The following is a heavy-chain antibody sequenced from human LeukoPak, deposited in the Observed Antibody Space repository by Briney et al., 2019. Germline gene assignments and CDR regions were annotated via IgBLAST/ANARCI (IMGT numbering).Heavy chain of an antibody. V-gene: IGHV3-48*01. D-gene: IGHD6-19*01. CDR1: GFTFSSYS. CDR3: ARLDSSGWTHFDY. Sequence: GGSLRLSCAAPGFTFSSYSMNWVRQAPGKGLEWVSYISSSSSTIYYADSVKGRFTISRDNAKNSLYLQMNSLRAEDTAVYYCARLDSSGWTHFDYWGQGTLVTVSS. J-gene: IGHJ4*02. CDR2: ISSSSSTI.